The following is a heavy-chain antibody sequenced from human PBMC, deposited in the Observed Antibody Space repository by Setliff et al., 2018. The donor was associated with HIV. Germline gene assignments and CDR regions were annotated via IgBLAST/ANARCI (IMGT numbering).Heavy chain of an antibody. CDR1: GFNINDNF. V-gene: IGHV3-53*01. D-gene: IGHD6-19*01. J-gene: IGHJ4*02. Sequence: GGSLRLSCAVSGFNINDNFMTWVRQSPVKGLEWVSLIYTGGSTHYADSVEGRFTISRDTVTNTLYLQMTNLRTDDTAMYYCAKGSGFYDYWGQGALVTVS. CDR3: AKGSGFYDY. CDR2: IYTGGST.